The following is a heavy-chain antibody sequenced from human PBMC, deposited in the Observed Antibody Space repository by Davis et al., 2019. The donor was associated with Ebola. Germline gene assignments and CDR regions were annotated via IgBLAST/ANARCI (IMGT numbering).Heavy chain of an antibody. CDR3: ARDRGAVTTNYDY. CDR1: GFTFSDYY. V-gene: IGHV3-11*06. D-gene: IGHD4-17*01. Sequence: GESLKISCAASGFTFSDYYMSWIRQAPGKGLEWVSYISSSSSYTNYADSVKGRFTISRDNAKNSLYLQMNSLRDEDTAVYYCARDRGAVTTNYDYWGQGTLVTVSS. CDR2: ISSSSSYT. J-gene: IGHJ4*02.